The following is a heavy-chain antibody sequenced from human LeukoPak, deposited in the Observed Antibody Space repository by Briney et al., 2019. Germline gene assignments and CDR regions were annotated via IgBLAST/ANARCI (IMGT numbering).Heavy chain of an antibody. CDR1: GYSFTAFY. V-gene: IGHV1-2*02. D-gene: IGHD3-22*01. Sequence: SVKVSCKTSGYSFTAFYIHWVRQAPGQGLEWMGWINPNSGGTNYAQKFQGRVTMTRDTSISTAYMELSRLRSDDTAVYYCARVFYDSSGYYSKPRFDYWGQGTLVTVSS. CDR3: ARVFYDSSGYYSKPRFDY. CDR2: INPNSGGT. J-gene: IGHJ4*02.